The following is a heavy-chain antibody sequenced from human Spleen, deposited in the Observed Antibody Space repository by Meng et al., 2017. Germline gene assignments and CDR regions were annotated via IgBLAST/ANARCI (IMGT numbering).Heavy chain of an antibody. V-gene: IGHV1-18*01. CDR2: IADHNGNT. Sequence: ASVKVSCKASGYTFISYGISWVRQAPGQGLEWMGWIADHNGNTKYAQRLQDRVTMTIDTSTSTAYMELRSLTSEDTAVYYCARDLGNRDDYWGQGTVVTVSS. D-gene: IGHD3-16*01. J-gene: IGHJ4*02. CDR1: GYTFISYG. CDR3: ARDLGNRDDY.